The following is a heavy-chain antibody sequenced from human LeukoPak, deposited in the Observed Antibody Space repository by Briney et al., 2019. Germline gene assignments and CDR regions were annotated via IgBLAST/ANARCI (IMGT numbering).Heavy chain of an antibody. V-gene: IGHV3-21*06. D-gene: IGHD2-2*01. CDR2: ISISDAYT. Sequence: GGSLRLSCAASGFTFSTYTMGWVRQAPGKGLEWVSSISISDAYTYYADSVKGRFTISRDNAKNSLYLQMNSLRAEDTAVYYRARRYCSTTTCDAFDNWGQGTLVTVSS. CDR1: GFTFSTYT. J-gene: IGHJ4*02. CDR3: ARRYCSTTTCDAFDN.